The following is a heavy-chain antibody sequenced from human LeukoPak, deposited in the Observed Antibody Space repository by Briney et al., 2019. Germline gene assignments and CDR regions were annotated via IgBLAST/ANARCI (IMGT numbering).Heavy chain of an antibody. CDR2: ISGGGGST. D-gene: IGHD1-26*01. CDR1: GFTFTSYS. J-gene: IGHJ4*02. CDR3: AKGGKWDVTPFDY. Sequence: HPGGSLRLSCAASGFTFTSYSMNWVRQAPGKGLEWVPTISGGGGSTYYADSVKGRFTISRDNSKNTLYLQVNSLRAEDTAVYYCAKGGKWDVTPFDYWGQGTLVTVSS. V-gene: IGHV3-23*01.